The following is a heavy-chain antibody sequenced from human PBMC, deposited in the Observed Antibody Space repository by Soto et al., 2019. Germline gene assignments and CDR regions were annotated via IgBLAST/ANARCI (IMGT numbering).Heavy chain of an antibody. V-gene: IGHV4-30-4*01. CDR1: GGSISSGDYY. J-gene: IGHJ6*02. CDR2: IYYSGST. CDR3: AREDCSSTSCLGMDV. Sequence: SETLSLTCTVSGGSISSGDYYWSWIRQPPWKGLEWIGYIYYSGSTYYNPSLKSRVTISVDTSKNQFSLKLSSVTAADTTVYYCAREDCSSTSCLGMDVWGQGXTVTVSS. D-gene: IGHD2-2*01.